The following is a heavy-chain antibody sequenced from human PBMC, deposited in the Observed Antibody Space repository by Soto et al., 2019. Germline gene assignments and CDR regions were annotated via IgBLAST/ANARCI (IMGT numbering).Heavy chain of an antibody. V-gene: IGHV5-51*01. Sequence: GESLKISCKGSGYNSINHWIAWVRQMPGKGLEWMGIVYPDDSDTRYSPSFQGQVTISADKSISTAYLQWSSLEASDTAMYYCARPTYCSSTHCSPFDYWGQGTLVTVSS. CDR3: ARPTYCSSTHCSPFDY. CDR1: GYNSINHW. J-gene: IGHJ4*02. D-gene: IGHD2-2*01. CDR2: VYPDDSDT.